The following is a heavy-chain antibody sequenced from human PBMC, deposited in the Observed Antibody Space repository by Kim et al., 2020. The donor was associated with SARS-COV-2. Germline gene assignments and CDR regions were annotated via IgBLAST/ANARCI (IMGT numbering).Heavy chain of an antibody. Sequence: SETLSLTCAVYGGSFSGYYWSWIRQPPGKGLEWIGEINHSGSTNYNPSLKSRVTISVDTSKNQFSLKLSSVTAADTAVYYCARGGADIVVVVAATTLARYNWIEPWGPGTLVTVSS. CDR2: INHSGST. J-gene: IGHJ5*02. CDR3: ARGGADIVVVVAATTLARYNWIEP. CDR1: GGSFSGYY. D-gene: IGHD2-15*01. V-gene: IGHV4-34*01.